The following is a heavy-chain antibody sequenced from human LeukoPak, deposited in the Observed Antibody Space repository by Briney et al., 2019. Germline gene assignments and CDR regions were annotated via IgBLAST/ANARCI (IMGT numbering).Heavy chain of an antibody. CDR3: AFNVVTAMEGPPGRNDAFDI. V-gene: IGHV5-10-1*01. CDR1: GYSFTSYW. J-gene: IGHJ3*02. D-gene: IGHD2-21*02. CDR2: IDPSDSYT. Sequence: GESLRISCKGSGYSFTSYWLSWVRQMPGKGLEWMGRIDPSDSYTNYSPSFQGHVTISADNSHSTAYMQGNSLKASDTAMYYCAFNVVTAMEGPPGRNDAFDIWGQETRVTV.